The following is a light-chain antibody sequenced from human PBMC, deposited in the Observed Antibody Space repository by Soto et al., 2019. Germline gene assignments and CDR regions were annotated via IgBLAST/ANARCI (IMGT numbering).Light chain of an antibody. Sequence: IVLTQSPGTLSSSPGERATLSCRASQSVSTSNLAWYQQKPGQAPRLIIYGASSRATGIPDRFSGTGSEADFTLTISRLEPEDVAVYYCQQYDNSPITLGQGTRLEIK. CDR1: QSVSTSN. CDR2: GAS. J-gene: IGKJ5*01. V-gene: IGKV3-20*01. CDR3: QQYDNSPIT.